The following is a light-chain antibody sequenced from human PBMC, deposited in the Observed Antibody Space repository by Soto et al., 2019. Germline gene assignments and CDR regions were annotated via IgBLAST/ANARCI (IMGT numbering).Light chain of an antibody. CDR3: QQYGSSTVT. J-gene: IGKJ1*01. Sequence: EIVLTQSPGTLSLSPGERATLSCRASQSVSSSYLAWYQRKPGQAPRLLIYGASSRATGIPDRFSGGGSGTDFTLTISRLEPEDFAVYYCQQYGSSTVTFGQGTKVEIK. CDR1: QSVSSSY. CDR2: GAS. V-gene: IGKV3-20*01.